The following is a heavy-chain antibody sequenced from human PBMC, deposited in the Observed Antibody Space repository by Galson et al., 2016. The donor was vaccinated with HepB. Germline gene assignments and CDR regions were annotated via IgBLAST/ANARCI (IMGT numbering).Heavy chain of an antibody. J-gene: IGHJ4*02. CDR3: AREGLADGSYFDY. CDR1: GFTLTNYW. D-gene: IGHD5-24*01. V-gene: IGHV3-7*01. Sequence: SLRLSCAASGFTLTNYWMTWVRQAPGKGLEWVANIKEDGTKKCYADSVKGRFTISRDNARNSLYLQMNSLRAEDTGIYYCAREGLADGSYFDYCVRGTLVTVS. CDR2: IKEDGTKK.